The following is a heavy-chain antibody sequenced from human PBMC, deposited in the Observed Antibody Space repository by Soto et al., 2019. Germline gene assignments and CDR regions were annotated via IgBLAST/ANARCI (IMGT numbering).Heavy chain of an antibody. J-gene: IGHJ3*02. V-gene: IGHV1-18*01. CDR3: ARVFPQYYYDSSGYPDAFDI. CDR2: ISTYTGDT. D-gene: IGHD3-22*01. CDR1: GYTFTSYG. Sequence: ASVKVSCKASGYTFTSYGITWVRQAPGQGLEWMGWISTYTGDTNHAQKLQGRVSMTTDTSTSTAYMELRSLRSDDTAVYYCARVFPQYYYDSSGYPDAFDIWGQGTLVTVSS.